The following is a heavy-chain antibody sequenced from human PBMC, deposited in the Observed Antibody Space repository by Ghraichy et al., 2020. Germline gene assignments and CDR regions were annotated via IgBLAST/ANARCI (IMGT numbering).Heavy chain of an antibody. D-gene: IGHD4-11*01. J-gene: IGHJ4*02. CDR3: ARGGAYSNYVRFNY. V-gene: IGHV3-33*08. CDR2: IWYDGSNK. Sequence: GGSLRLSCAASGFTFSSYGMHWVRQAPGKGLEWVAVIWYDGSNKYYADSVKGRFTISRDNSKNTLYLQMNSLRAEDTAVYYCARGGAYSNYVRFNYWGQGTLVTVSS. CDR1: GFTFSSYG.